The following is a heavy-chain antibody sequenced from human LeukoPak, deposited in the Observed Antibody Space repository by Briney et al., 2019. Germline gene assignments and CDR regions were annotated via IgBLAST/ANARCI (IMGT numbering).Heavy chain of an antibody. CDR1: GFTFSNAW. CDR2: IKSKTDGGTT. D-gene: IGHD1-1*01. J-gene: IGHJ3*02. Sequence: PGGSLRLSCAASGFTFSNAWMSWVRQAPGKGLEWVGRIKSKTDGGTTDYAAPVKGRFTISRDDSKNTLYLQLNSLRAEDTAVYYCAKDLGELEAFDMWGQGTLVTVSS. V-gene: IGHV3-15*01. CDR3: AKDLGELEAFDM.